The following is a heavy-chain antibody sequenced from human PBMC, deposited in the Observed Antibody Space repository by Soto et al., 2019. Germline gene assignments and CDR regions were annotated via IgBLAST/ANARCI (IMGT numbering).Heavy chain of an antibody. CDR3: ATDKGDFTCGP. J-gene: IGHJ5*02. CDR2: ISANTGDT. V-gene: IGHV1-18*04. CDR1: GYSFSTNG. Sequence: QVQLAQSGAEVKKPGASITVSCKASGYSFSTNGVSWVRQAPGQGLEWMGWISANTGDTLYAEKFEDRITLTADTPATTAYMELRSLRPDDTATYFCATDKGDFTCGPWGQGTLITVSS. D-gene: IGHD3-3*01.